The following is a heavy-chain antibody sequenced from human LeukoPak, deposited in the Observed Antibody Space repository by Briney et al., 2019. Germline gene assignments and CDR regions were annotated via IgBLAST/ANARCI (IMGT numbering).Heavy chain of an antibody. V-gene: IGHV4-4*02. CDR3: AREHSSWGNWYFDL. D-gene: IGHD7-27*01. CDR1: GGSISNTNW. J-gene: IGHJ2*01. Sequence: PSGTLSLTCGVSGGSISNTNWWTWVRQPPGKGLEWIGEINHSGSTNYNPSLKSRVTISVDTSKKQFSLKLSSVTAADTAVYYCAREHSSWGNWYFDLWGRGTLVTVSS. CDR2: INHSGST.